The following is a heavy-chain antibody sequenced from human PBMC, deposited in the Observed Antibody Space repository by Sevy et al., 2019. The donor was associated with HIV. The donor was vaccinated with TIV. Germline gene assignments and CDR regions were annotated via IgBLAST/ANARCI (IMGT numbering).Heavy chain of an antibody. V-gene: IGHV3-23*01. Sequence: GGSLRLSCAASGFTFISYAMTWVRQAPGKGLEWVSTICSSGGYTYYSDSVKGRFIISRDNSKKTVDLQMNSLRADDTAVYYCAIDPCALGGRPYWGQGTLVTVSS. CDR2: ICSSGGYT. CDR3: AIDPCALGGRPY. D-gene: IGHD6-6*01. CDR1: GFTFISYA. J-gene: IGHJ4*02.